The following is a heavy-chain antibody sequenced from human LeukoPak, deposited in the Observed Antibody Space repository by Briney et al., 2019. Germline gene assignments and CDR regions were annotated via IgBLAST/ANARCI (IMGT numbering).Heavy chain of an antibody. CDR2: IKSISYAHTT. Sequence: GGSLRLSCAASGFTFSEAWMSWVRQAPGKGLEWVGRIKSISYAHTTAHAAPVKPSFTISRHDSNNTLYLQMNSPKTEDTAVYYCTAMQTSRYEHLFDYWGQGTLVTVSS. J-gene: IGHJ4*02. D-gene: IGHD3-16*02. CDR1: GFTFSEAW. V-gene: IGHV3-15*01. CDR3: TAMQTSRYEHLFDY.